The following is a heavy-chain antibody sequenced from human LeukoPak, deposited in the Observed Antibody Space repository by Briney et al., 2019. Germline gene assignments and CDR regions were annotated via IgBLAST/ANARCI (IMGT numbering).Heavy chain of an antibody. D-gene: IGHD4/OR15-4a*01. J-gene: IGHJ4*02. V-gene: IGHV3-21*04. Sequence: PGGSLRLSCAASGFTFSSYSMNWVPQAPGKRLEWFSSISSSSSYIYYADSVKGRFTISRDNAQNSLYLQMNSLRAERTAVYYCARRAGAYSRPYDYWGQGTLVTVSS. CDR3: ARRAGAYSRPYDY. CDR1: GFTFSSYS. CDR2: ISSSSSYI.